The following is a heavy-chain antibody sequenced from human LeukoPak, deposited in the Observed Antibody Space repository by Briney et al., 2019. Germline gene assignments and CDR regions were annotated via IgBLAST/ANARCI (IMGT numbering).Heavy chain of an antibody. D-gene: IGHD6-19*01. J-gene: IGHJ4*02. CDR1: GFTFSSYA. Sequence: PGGSLRLSCAASGFTFSSYAMSWVRKAPGKGLEWVSAISGSGGSTYYADSVKGRFTISRDNSKNTLYLQMNSLRAEGTAVYYCAKDRYSSGWYGIFDYWGQGTLVTVSS. CDR3: AKDRYSSGWYGIFDY. CDR2: ISGSGGST. V-gene: IGHV3-23*01.